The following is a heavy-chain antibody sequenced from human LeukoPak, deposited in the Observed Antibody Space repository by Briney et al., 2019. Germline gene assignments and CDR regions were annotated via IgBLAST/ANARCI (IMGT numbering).Heavy chain of an antibody. CDR3: ARSVQQLAYYFDY. Sequence: PGRSLRLSCAASGFTFSSYAMHWVRQAPGKGLEWVAVISYDGSNKYYADSVKGRFTISRDNSKNTLYLQMNSLRAEDTAVCYCARSVQQLAYYFDYWGQGTLVTVSS. J-gene: IGHJ4*02. CDR1: GFTFSSYA. V-gene: IGHV3-30-3*01. CDR2: ISYDGSNK. D-gene: IGHD6-13*01.